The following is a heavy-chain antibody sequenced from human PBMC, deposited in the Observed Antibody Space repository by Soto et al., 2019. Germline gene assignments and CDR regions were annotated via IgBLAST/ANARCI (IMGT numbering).Heavy chain of an antibody. V-gene: IGHV1-2*04. J-gene: IGHJ6*02. CDR3: ARKGIAAAGYGMDV. CDR2: INPNSGGT. CDR1: GYTFTGYY. D-gene: IGHD6-13*01. Sequence: ASVKVSCKASGYTFTGYYMHWVRQAPGQGLEWMGWINPNSGGTNYAQKFQGWVTMTRDTSISTAYMELSRLRSDDTAVYYCARKGIAAAGYGMDVCGQGTTVTVSS.